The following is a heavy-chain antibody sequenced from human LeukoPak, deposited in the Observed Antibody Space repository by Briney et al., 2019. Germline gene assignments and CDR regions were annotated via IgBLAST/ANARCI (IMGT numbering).Heavy chain of an antibody. Sequence: PGGSLRLSCAASGFTFSGYTMNWVRQAPGKGLEWVSSISAGSSYIYYPASMQGRFTISRDNAKNSLYLQMNSLRAEDTAVYYCARDSGGANAFDIWGQGTMVTVSS. CDR2: ISAGSSYI. CDR3: ARDSGGANAFDI. J-gene: IGHJ3*02. CDR1: GFTFSGYT. V-gene: IGHV3-21*01.